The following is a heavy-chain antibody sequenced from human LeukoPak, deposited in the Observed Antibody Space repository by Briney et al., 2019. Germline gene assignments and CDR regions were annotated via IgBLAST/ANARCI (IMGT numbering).Heavy chain of an antibody. D-gene: IGHD4-17*01. J-gene: IGHJ4*02. V-gene: IGHV3-23*03. CDR2: IYSGGST. Sequence: GGSLRLSCAASGFTFSSYAMNWVRQAPGKGLEWISVIYSGGSTYYADSVKGRFTISRDNSKNTLYLQMNSLKAEDTAVYYCARDSYGDANFDSWGQGTLVTVSS. CDR3: ARDSYGDANFDS. CDR1: GFTFSSYA.